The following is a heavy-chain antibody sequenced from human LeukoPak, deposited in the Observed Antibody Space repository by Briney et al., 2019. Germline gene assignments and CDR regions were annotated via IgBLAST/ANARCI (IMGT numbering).Heavy chain of an antibody. CDR3: ARGSGYSGYDAQQLGPNYFDY. Sequence: SETLSLTCTVSGGSISSYYWSWIRQPPGKGLEWIGFIYYSGSTYYHPSLKSRVTISVDTSKNQFSLKLSSVTAADTAVYYCARGSGYSGYDAQQLGPNYFDYWGQGTLVTVSS. CDR2: IYYSGST. J-gene: IGHJ4*02. D-gene: IGHD5-12*01. CDR1: GGSISSYY. V-gene: IGHV4-59*12.